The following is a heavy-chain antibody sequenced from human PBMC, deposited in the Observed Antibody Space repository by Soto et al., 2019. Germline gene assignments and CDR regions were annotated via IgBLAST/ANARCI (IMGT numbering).Heavy chain of an antibody. D-gene: IGHD6-19*01. CDR1: GFTFSSYG. V-gene: IGHV3-33*01. CDR3: ARDLHGLRYSSVPIEY. CDR2: IWFDGSDE. J-gene: IGHJ4*02. Sequence: QVQLVESGGGVVQPGRSLRLSCAASGFTFSSYGMHWFRQAPGKGLEWVAVIWFDGSDEYYADSVKGRFTISRDNSKNTLYLQMNSLRAEDTAVYYCARDLHGLRYSSVPIEYWGQGTLVTVSS.